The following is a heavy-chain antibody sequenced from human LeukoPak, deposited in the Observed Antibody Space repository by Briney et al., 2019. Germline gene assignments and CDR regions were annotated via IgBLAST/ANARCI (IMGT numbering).Heavy chain of an antibody. D-gene: IGHD1-14*01. V-gene: IGHV3-33*01. Sequence: PGGSLRLSCAASEFTFTTYGMHWVRQAPGKGLEWVAFIYYDGSNIYYADYVKGRFTISRDISKNTLYLQMDSLRAEDTAIYYCARDRKTNSFDYWGQGTLVTVSS. CDR2: IYYDGSNI. CDR3: ARDRKTNSFDY. J-gene: IGHJ4*02. CDR1: EFTFTTYG.